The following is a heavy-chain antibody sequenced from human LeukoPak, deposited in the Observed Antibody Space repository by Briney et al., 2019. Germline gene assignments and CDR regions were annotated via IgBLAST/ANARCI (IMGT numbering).Heavy chain of an antibody. D-gene: IGHD3-22*01. CDR1: GGSIRSYF. CDR3: ARVSVYYDSSGLRYYFDY. Sequence: KASETLSLTCTVSGGSIRSYFWSWIQQPPGKGLQWIGYIYYSGSTNYNPSLKSRVTISVDTSKNQFSLKLSSVTAADTAVYYCARVSVYYDSSGLRYYFDYWGQGTLVTVSS. CDR2: IYYSGST. V-gene: IGHV4-59*01. J-gene: IGHJ4*02.